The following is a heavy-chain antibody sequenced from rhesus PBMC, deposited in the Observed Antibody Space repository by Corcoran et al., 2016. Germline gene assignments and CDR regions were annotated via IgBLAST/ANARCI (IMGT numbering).Heavy chain of an antibody. D-gene: IGHD3-16*01. CDR2: INGNSGST. CDR3: ARDRYLSGSYYRYGLDS. J-gene: IGHJ6*01. V-gene: IGHV4-80*01. Sequence: QVQLQESGPGLVKPSETLSLTCAVSGGSFSSYWWSCIRQPPGTGLEGIGEINGNSGSTNYNPTLKSRVTISKDASKNQFSLKLSSVTAADTAVYYCARDRYLSGSYYRYGLDSWGQGVVVTVSS. CDR1: GGSFSSYW.